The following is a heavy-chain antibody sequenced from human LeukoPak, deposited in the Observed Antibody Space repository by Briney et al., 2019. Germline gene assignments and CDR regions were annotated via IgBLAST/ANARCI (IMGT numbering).Heavy chain of an antibody. V-gene: IGHV3-7*01. CDR2: ISHDGYSI. Sequence: GGSLRLSCVASGFYFNPYWMAWVRHPPGKGLEWVAAISHDGYSIFYVDSVRGRFSISRDNAQNSLFLQMSSLRVDDTAVYYCAREYYSSFDYWGQGALVTVSS. J-gene: IGHJ4*02. CDR1: GFYFNPYW. D-gene: IGHD2-21*01. CDR3: AREYYSSFDY.